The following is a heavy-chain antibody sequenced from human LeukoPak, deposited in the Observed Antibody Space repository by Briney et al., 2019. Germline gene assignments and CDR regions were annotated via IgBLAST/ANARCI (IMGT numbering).Heavy chain of an antibody. Sequence: GGSLRLSCEASGFTSTNYAMSWVRQAPGKGLEWVSGINWNGGSTGYADSVKGRFTISRDNAKNSLYLQMNSLRAEDTAVYYCARRFGEVGLYYYYYMDVWGKGTTVTVSS. J-gene: IGHJ6*03. CDR2: INWNGGST. CDR3: ARRFGEVGLYYYYYMDV. D-gene: IGHD3-10*01. CDR1: GFTSTNYA. V-gene: IGHV3-20*04.